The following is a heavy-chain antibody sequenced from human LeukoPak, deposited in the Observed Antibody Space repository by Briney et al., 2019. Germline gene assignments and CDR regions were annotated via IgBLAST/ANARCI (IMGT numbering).Heavy chain of an antibody. CDR1: GFTFRDYW. J-gene: IGHJ4*02. D-gene: IGHD2/OR15-2a*01. Sequence: GGSLRLSCAPSGFTFRDYWIHWVRQAPGTGLVWVSPVDSDGTTRDYADSVKGRFTISRDNAKKTVYLQMDSLRADNTAVYYCVRGWVTSDISLNWGQGVLVTASS. V-gene: IGHV3-74*01. CDR3: VRGWVTSDISLN. CDR2: VDSDGTTR.